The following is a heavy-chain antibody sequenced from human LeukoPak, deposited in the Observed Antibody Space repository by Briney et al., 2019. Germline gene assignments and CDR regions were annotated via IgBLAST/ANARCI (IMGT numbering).Heavy chain of an antibody. Sequence: GGSLRLSCAASGFTVTTNYMSWVRQAPGKGLEWVSVIYSGGSSYYADSVQGRFTISRDNSKNTLYPQMHSLRAEDTAVYYCARHSTMASGPFDIWGQGTMVTVSS. J-gene: IGHJ3*02. CDR3: ARHSTMASGPFDI. V-gene: IGHV3-53*01. D-gene: IGHD5-24*01. CDR1: GFTVTTNY. CDR2: IYSGGSS.